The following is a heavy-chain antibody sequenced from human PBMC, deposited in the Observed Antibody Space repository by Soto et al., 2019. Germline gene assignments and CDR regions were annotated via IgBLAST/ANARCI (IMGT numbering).Heavy chain of an antibody. Sequence: PSETLSLTCAVSGGSISSSNWWSWVRQPPGKGLEWIGEIYHSGSTNYNPSLKSRVTISVDTSKDQFSLKLSSVTAADTAVYYCARGPHNPGWFYDYWGQGTLVTVSS. J-gene: IGHJ4*02. CDR1: GGSISSSNW. CDR2: IYHSGST. V-gene: IGHV4-4*02. CDR3: ARGPHNPGWFYDY. D-gene: IGHD6-19*01.